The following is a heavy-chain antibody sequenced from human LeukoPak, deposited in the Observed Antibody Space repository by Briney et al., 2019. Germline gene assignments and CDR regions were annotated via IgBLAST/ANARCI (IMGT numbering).Heavy chain of an antibody. V-gene: IGHV1-69*05. CDR2: IIPIFGTA. D-gene: IGHD5-18*01. CDR3: ARLHPDSSYGYNFDY. J-gene: IGHJ4*02. CDR1: GGTFSSYA. Sequence: GSSVKVSCKASGGTFSSYAISWVRQAPGQGLEWMGGIIPIFGTANYAQKFQGRVTITTDESTSTAYMELSSLRSEDTAVYYCARLHPDSSYGYNFDYWGQGTLVTVSS.